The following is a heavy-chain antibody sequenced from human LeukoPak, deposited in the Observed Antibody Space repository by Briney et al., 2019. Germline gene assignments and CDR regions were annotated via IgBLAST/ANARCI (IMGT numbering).Heavy chain of an antibody. CDR3: ARDSLKNGYNYDYFDY. CDR1: GFTFITYA. V-gene: IGHV3-30-3*01. D-gene: IGHD5-24*01. Sequence: GGSLRLSCAASGFTFITYAMHWVRQAPGKGLEWVAVISYDGSNEYYVDSVKGRFTISRDNSKNILYLQMNSLTAEDTAVYYCARDSLKNGYNYDYFDYWGQGTLVTVSS. CDR2: ISYDGSNE. J-gene: IGHJ4*02.